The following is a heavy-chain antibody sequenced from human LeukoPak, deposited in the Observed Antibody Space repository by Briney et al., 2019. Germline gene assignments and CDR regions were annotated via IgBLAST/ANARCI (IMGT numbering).Heavy chain of an antibody. V-gene: IGHV3-23*01. J-gene: IGHJ4*02. Sequence: GGSLRLSCAASGFTFGSYAMYWVRQAPGKGLEWVSGISGSGGSTFHADSVKGRFTISRDNSENTVYLQMNSLRADDTAVYYCAKTTAGYSSGRYPGWPVDYWGQGTLATVSS. CDR3: AKTTAGYSSGRYPGWPVDY. CDR1: GFTFGSYA. CDR2: ISGSGGST. D-gene: IGHD6-19*01.